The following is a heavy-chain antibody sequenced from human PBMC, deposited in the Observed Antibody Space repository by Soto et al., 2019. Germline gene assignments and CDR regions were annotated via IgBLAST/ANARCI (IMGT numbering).Heavy chain of an antibody. J-gene: IGHJ5*02. Sequence: SETLSLTCAVSGGSITSANWWTWVRQPPGGGLEWIGEISHSGITNYKASLKSRVTMSVDKTKNDVSLKLTSVTAADTAVYYCARVIRGWFDPWGQGXPVTVSS. V-gene: IGHV4-4*02. CDR1: GGSITSANW. CDR2: ISHSGIT. CDR3: ARVIRGWFDP.